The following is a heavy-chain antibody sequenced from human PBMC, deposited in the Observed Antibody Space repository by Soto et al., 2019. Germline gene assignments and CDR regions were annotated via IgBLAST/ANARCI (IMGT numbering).Heavy chain of an antibody. J-gene: IGHJ4*02. CDR3: ARDLEYHDSL. V-gene: IGHV1-2*02. CDR2: INPNSGGT. CDR1: GYPFTGYY. Sequence: ASVKVACKASGYPFTGYYMHWLRQAPGQGLEWMGWINPNSGGTNDAQKFQGRVTMTRDTSISTAYMELRRLRSDETAVYYCARDLEYHDSLWGQGTLVTVSS. D-gene: IGHD3-22*01.